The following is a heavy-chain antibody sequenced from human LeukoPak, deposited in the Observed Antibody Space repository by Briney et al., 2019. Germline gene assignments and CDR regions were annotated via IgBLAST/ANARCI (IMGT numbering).Heavy chain of an antibody. CDR3: ARQLGYCSAGTCYFDS. D-gene: IGHD2-15*01. CDR2: LSSGRSP. Sequence: PGGSLRLSCAASGFPIDTYAMAWVRQAPGKGLDWVSSLSSGRSPSYADSVKGRLTMSSDDAENTLYLQMDNLRAEDTAMYFCARQLGYCSAGTCYFDSWGQGTLVAVSS. V-gene: IGHV3-23*05. J-gene: IGHJ4*02. CDR1: GFPIDTYA.